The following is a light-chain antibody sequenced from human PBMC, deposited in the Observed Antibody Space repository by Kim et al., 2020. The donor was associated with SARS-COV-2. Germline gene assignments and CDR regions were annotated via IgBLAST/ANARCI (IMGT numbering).Light chain of an antibody. CDR2: DAS. CDR3: QQSFTTPLT. Sequence: AYIGDTVTMTCRASQTIGKSVNWYQQKPGRAPNIVIFDASSLETGVPSRFSGSVSGVDFTLTISSLQPDDLGTYYCQQSFTTPLTFGQGTRLEIK. CDR1: QTIGKS. J-gene: IGKJ5*01. V-gene: IGKV1-39*01.